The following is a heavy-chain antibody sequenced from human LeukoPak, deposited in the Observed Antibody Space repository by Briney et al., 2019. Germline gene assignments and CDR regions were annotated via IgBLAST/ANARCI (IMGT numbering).Heavy chain of an antibody. CDR1: GFTVSSNY. CDR3: ARDRLSSSSWYAPFDY. Sequence: GGSLRLSCAASGFTVSSNYMSWVRQAPGKGLELVSVIYSGGSTYYADSVKGRFTISRDNSKNTLYLQMNSLTAEDTAVYYCARDRLSSSSWYAPFDYWGQGTLVTVSS. CDR2: IYSGGST. D-gene: IGHD6-13*01. J-gene: IGHJ4*02. V-gene: IGHV3-66*02.